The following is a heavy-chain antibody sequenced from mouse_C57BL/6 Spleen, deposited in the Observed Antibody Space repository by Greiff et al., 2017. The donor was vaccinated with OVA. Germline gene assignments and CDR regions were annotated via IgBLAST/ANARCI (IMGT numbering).Heavy chain of an antibody. CDR2: IYPGSGNT. D-gene: IGHD1-1*01. V-gene: IGHV1-76*01. J-gene: IGHJ4*01. CDR1: SYTFTDYY. Sequence: VQGVESGAELVRPGASVKLSCKASSYTFTDYYINWVKQRPGQGLEWIARIYPGSGNTYYNEKFKGKATLTAEKSSSTAYMQLSSLTSEDSAVYFCARGGSSYGAMDYWGQGTSVTVSS. CDR3: ARGGSSYGAMDY.